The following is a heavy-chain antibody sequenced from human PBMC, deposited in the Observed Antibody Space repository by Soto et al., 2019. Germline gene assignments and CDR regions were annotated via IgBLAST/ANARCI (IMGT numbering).Heavy chain of an antibody. V-gene: IGHV4-30-4*01. D-gene: IGHD6-13*01. CDR1: GGSISSGDYY. CDR2: IYYSGST. Sequence: SETLSLTCTVSGGSISSGDYYWSWIRQPPGKGLEWIGYIYYSGSTYYNPSLKSRVTISEDTSKNQFSLKLSSVTAADTAAYYCARERPDGSRLDPWGQGTLVTVSS. J-gene: IGHJ5*02. CDR3: ARERPDGSRLDP.